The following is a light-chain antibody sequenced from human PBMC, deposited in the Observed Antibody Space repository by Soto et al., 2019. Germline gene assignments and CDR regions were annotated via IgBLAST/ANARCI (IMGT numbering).Light chain of an antibody. CDR3: QQLNSYPLT. J-gene: IGKJ4*01. V-gene: IGKV1-9*01. CDR1: QGISSY. Sequence: DIQLTQSPSFLSASVGDRLTITCRASQGISSYLAWYQQKPGKAPKLLIYAASTLQSGVPSRFSGSGSGTEFTLTISSLQPEDFATYHCQQLNSYPLTFGGGTKVEIK. CDR2: AAS.